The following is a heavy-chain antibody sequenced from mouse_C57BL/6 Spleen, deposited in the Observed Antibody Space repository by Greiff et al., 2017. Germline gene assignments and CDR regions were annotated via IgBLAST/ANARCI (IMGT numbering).Heavy chain of an antibody. CDR1: GYSITSGYY. Sequence: EVQLQQSGPGLVKPSQSLSLTCSVTGYSITSGYYWNWIRQFPGNKLEWMGYISYDGSNNYNPSLKNRISITRDTSKNQFFLKLNSVTTEDTATYYCATRYYDYDVWFAYWGQGTLVTVSA. V-gene: IGHV3-6*01. D-gene: IGHD2-4*01. CDR3: ATRYYDYDVWFAY. CDR2: ISYDGSN. J-gene: IGHJ3*01.